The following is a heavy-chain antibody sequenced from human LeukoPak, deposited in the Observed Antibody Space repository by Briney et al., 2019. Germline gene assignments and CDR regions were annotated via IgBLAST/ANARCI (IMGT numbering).Heavy chain of an antibody. J-gene: IGHJ4*02. D-gene: IGHD3-22*01. Sequence: GGSLRLSCAASGFTFSSYSMNWVRQAPGKGLEWVPSISSSSSYIYYADSVKGRFTISRDNAKNSLYLQMNSLRAEDTAVYYCASYDSSGYYSYDYWGQGTLVTVSS. CDR3: ASYDSSGYYSYDY. V-gene: IGHV3-21*01. CDR1: GFTFSSYS. CDR2: ISSSSSYI.